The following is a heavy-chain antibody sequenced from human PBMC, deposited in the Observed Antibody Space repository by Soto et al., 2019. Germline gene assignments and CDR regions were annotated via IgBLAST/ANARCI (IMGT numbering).Heavy chain of an antibody. V-gene: IGHV4-59*01. CDR3: AREGTTVDSYYYYGMDV. D-gene: IGHD1-1*01. CDR1: GGSISSYY. J-gene: IGHJ6*02. Sequence: QVQLQESGPGLVKPSETLSLTCTVSGGSISSYYWSWIRQPPGKGLEWIGYFYYSGSTNYNPSLKSRVTISVDTSKTQFSLKLSPVTAADTAVYYCAREGTTVDSYYYYGMDVWGQGTTVTVSS. CDR2: FYYSGST.